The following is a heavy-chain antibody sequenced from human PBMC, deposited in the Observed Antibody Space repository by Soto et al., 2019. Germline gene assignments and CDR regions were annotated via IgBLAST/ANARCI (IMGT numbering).Heavy chain of an antibody. CDR3: ARGRWTQATADYYLDY. D-gene: IGHD1-1*01. V-gene: IGHV1-3*01. Sequence: QVQLVQSGAEVKKPGASVDVSCKASGDTFTDYAMHWVRQAPGQRIEWMGWINAGNGKTKYSQNFHSGVTVTRDTAQSTTYVQLRSLTSEDTAVYYCARGRWTQATADYYLDYWGQGTLVTVSS. J-gene: IGHJ4*02. CDR1: GDTFTDYA. CDR2: INAGNGKT.